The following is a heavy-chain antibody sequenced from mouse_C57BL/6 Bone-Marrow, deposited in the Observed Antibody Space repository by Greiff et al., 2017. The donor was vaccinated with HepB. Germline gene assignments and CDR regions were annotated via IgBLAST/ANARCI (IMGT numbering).Heavy chain of an antibody. CDR2: IDPSDSYT. V-gene: IGHV1-69*01. CDR3: ARKGIQYYFDY. D-gene: IGHD2-14*01. Sequence: QVQLQQPGAELVMPGASVKLSCKASGYTFTSYWMHWVKQRPGQGLEWIGEIDPSDSYTNYNQKFKGKSTLTVDKSSSHAYMQLSSLTSEDSAVYYCARKGIQYYFDYWGQGTTLTVSS. CDR1: GYTFTSYW. J-gene: IGHJ2*01.